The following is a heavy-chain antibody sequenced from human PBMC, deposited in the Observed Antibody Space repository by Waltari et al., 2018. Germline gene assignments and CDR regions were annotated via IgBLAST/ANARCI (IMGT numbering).Heavy chain of an antibody. D-gene: IGHD6-6*01. Sequence: EVQLVQSGAEVKKPGESLRISCKGSGYSFTSYWISWVRQMPGKGLEWMGWIDPSDSYTNYSPSFQGHVTISADKSISTAYLQWSSLKASDTAMYYCARSPPLLAAQGGMDVWGQGTTVTVSS. CDR2: IDPSDSYT. V-gene: IGHV5-10-1*03. J-gene: IGHJ6*02. CDR3: ARSPPLLAAQGGMDV. CDR1: GYSFTSYW.